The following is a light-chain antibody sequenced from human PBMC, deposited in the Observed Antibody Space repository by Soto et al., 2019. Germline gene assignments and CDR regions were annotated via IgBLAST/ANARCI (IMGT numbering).Light chain of an antibody. J-gene: IGLJ1*01. CDR3: SSFAATHTYL. Sequence: QSVLTYPRSMCRSPGQSITLSCTGTSIDVGDSDFVSWYQQHPGKAPKLMIYVVTKRPSGVPDRFSGSKSGNTASLTISGLQDEDEADYYCSSFAATHTYLFGTGTKVTVL. CDR2: VVT. V-gene: IGLV2-11*01. CDR1: SIDVGDSDF.